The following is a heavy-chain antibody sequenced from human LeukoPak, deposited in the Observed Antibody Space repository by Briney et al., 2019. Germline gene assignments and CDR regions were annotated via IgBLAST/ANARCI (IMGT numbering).Heavy chain of an antibody. V-gene: IGHV4-4*09. CDR1: GGSISSYY. J-gene: IGHJ6*03. Sequence: PSETLSLTCTVSGGSISSYYWSWIRQPPGKGLAWIGYIYASGSTNYNPSLKSRVTISVDMSKNQFSLKLNSVTAADTAVYYCARQGGCRGYMDVWGKGTTVTVSS. D-gene: IGHD2-2*01. CDR3: ARQGGCRGYMDV. CDR2: IYASGST.